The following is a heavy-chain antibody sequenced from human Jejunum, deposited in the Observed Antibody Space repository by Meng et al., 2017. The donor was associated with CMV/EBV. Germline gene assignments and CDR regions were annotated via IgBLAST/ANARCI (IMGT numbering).Heavy chain of an antibody. CDR2: ISGSGGTT. J-gene: IGHJ4*02. Sequence: GSLGLSCAASGLPFRSYTMRWVRQAPGKGLEWVSAISGSGGTTYYADSVKGRFTISRDNSKNTLYLQMDSLRAEDTAVYYCAKLIDYWGQGTLVTVSS. CDR1: GLPFRSYT. CDR3: AKLIDY. V-gene: IGHV3-23*01.